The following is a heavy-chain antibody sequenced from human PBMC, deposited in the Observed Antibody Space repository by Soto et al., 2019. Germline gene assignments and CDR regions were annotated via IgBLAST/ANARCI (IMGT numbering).Heavy chain of an antibody. Sequence: QVQLVQSGAEVKKPEASVKVSCKASGYTFTSYAMHWVRQAPGQRLEWMGWINAGNGNTKYSQKFQGRVTITRDTSASTAYMELSSLRSEDTAVYYCARETNYDFWSGYYTWFDPWGQGTLVTVSS. CDR2: INAGNGNT. J-gene: IGHJ5*02. D-gene: IGHD3-3*01. CDR1: GYTFTSYA. CDR3: ARETNYDFWSGYYTWFDP. V-gene: IGHV1-3*01.